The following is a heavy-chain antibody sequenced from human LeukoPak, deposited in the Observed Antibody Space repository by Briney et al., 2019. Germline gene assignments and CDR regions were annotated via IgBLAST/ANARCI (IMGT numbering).Heavy chain of an antibody. CDR1: GGSISSSSYY. D-gene: IGHD3-22*01. J-gene: IGHJ4*02. CDR2: IYYSGST. CDR3: ARHGGVYYYDSSGYYWDY. Sequence: SETLSLTCTVSGGSISSSSYYWGWIRQPPGKGLEWIGSIYYSGSTYYNPSLKSRVTISVDTSKNQFSLKLSSVTAADTAVYYCARHGGVYYYDSSGYYWDYWGQGTLVTVSP. V-gene: IGHV4-39*01.